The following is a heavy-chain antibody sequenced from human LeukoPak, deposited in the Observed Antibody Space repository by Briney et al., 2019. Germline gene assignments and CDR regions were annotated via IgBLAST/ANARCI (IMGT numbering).Heavy chain of an antibody. CDR2: IYYSGST. D-gene: IGHD2-2*01. V-gene: IGHV4-59*01. Sequence: SETLSLTCTVSGGSISSYYWSWIRRPPGKGLEWIGYIYYSGSTNYNPSLKSRVTRSVDTSKNQFSLKLSSVTAADTAVYYCASPFYCSSTSCSTGYFDLWGRGTLVTVSS. CDR1: GGSISSYY. J-gene: IGHJ2*01. CDR3: ASPFYCSSTSCSTGYFDL.